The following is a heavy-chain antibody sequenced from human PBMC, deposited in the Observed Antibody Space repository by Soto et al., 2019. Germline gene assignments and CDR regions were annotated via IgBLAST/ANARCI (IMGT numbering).Heavy chain of an antibody. D-gene: IGHD4-17*01. CDR1: EFHIGSYT. V-gene: IGHV3-21*01. J-gene: IGHJ6*02. Sequence: GGSLTRSCPASEFHIGSYTMNWVSQAPGRGLEWVSSIGTSSSYIYYADSVKGRFTISRDNAKNSLFLQMNSLRADDTAVYYCARDSVRDYLYYYYGMDVWGQGNTVTGSS. CDR2: IGTSSSYI. CDR3: ARDSVRDYLYYYYGMDV.